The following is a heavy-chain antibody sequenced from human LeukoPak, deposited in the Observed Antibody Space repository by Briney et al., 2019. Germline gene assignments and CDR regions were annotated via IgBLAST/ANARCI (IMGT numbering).Heavy chain of an antibody. CDR3: ARGRIVATSRWGYFDY. V-gene: IGHV3-48*02. D-gene: IGHD5-12*01. Sequence: GGSLRLSCAASGFTFSSYSMNWVRQAPGKGLEWVSYISSSSSTIYYADSVKGRFTISRDNAKNSLYLQMNSLRDEDTAVYYCARGRIVATSRWGYFDYWGQGTLVTVSS. CDR2: ISSSSSTI. J-gene: IGHJ4*02. CDR1: GFTFSSYS.